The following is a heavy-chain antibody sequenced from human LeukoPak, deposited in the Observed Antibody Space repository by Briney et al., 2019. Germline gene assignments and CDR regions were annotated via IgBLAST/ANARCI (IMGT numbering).Heavy chain of an antibody. V-gene: IGHV4-39*02. CDR3: ARDTYGDHLY. D-gene: IGHD4-17*01. Sequence: SETLSLTCTVSGGSISSSSYYWGWIRQPPGKGLEWIGSIYYSGSTYYNPSLKSRVTISVDTSKNQFSLKLSSVTAADTAVYYCARDTYGDHLYWGQGTLVTVSS. CDR2: IYYSGST. CDR1: GGSISSSSYY. J-gene: IGHJ4*02.